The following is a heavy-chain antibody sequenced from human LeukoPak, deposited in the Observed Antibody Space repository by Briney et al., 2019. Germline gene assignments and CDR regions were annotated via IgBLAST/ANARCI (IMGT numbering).Heavy chain of an antibody. J-gene: IGHJ5*02. Sequence: SETLSLTCTVSGGSISSSTYYWGWIRQPPGKGLEWIGSIYYSGSTYYNASLKSRVTISVDKSKNQFSLKLSSVTAADTAVYYCARLSIVGAQYNWFDPWGQGTLVTVSS. CDR2: IYYSGST. D-gene: IGHD1-26*01. V-gene: IGHV4-39*07. CDR3: ARLSIVGAQYNWFDP. CDR1: GGSISSSTYY.